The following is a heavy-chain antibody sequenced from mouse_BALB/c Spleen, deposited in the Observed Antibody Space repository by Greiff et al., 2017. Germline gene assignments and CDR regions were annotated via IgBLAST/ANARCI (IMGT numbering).Heavy chain of an antibody. Sequence: EVQGVESGGGLVKPGGSLKLSCAASGFTFSSYTMSWVRQTPEKRLEWVATISSGGGNTYYPDSVKGRFTISRDNAKNNLYLQMSSLRSEDTALYYCARYIGDFYYWGQGTTLTVSS. V-gene: IGHV5-9*03. CDR2: ISSGGGNT. CDR3: ARYIGDFYY. CDR1: GFTFSSYT. J-gene: IGHJ2*01. D-gene: IGHD3-1*01.